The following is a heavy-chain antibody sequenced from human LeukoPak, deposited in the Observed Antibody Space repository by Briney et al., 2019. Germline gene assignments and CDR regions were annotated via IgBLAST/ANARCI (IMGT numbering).Heavy chain of an antibody. CDR2: ISSSGSTI. V-gene: IGHV3-11*01. J-gene: IGHJ6*02. Sequence: PGGSLRLSCAASGFTFSDYYMSWIRQAPGKGLEWVSYISSSGSTIYYADSVKGRFTISRDSAKNSLYLQMNSLRAEDTAVYYCARDLPDITIFGVVIRGNGMDVWGQGTTVTVSS. CDR3: ARDLPDITIFGVVIRGNGMDV. CDR1: GFTFSDYY. D-gene: IGHD3-3*01.